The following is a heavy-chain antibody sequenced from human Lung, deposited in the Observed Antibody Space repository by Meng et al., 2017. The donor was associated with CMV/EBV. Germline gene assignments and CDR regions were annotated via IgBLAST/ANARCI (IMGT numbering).Heavy chain of an antibody. D-gene: IGHD5-24*01. Sequence: QDAGPGQGQPSETLSLPCSVSGGSISSSSYYWGWIRQSPGKGLEWIGSIYFSGNTYYNPSLKSRVTMSVGTAQNKFSLTLRSVTAADTAVNYCVTETGYNYDNWGQGALVTVSS. J-gene: IGHJ4*02. CDR3: VTETGYNYDN. CDR2: IYFSGNT. V-gene: IGHV4-39*07. CDR1: GGSISSSSYY.